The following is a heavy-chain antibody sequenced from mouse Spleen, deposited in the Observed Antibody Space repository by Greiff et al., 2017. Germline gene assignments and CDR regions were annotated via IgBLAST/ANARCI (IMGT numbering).Heavy chain of an antibody. CDR2: ISYDGSN. Sequence: DVQLQESGPGLVKPSQSLSLTCSVTGYSITSGYYWNWIRQFPGNKLEWMGYISYDGSNNYNPSLKNRISITRDTSKNQFFLKLNSVTTEDTATYYCARDRGWDDDAYWGQGTLVTVSA. CDR1: GYSITSGYY. D-gene: IGHD4-1*01. V-gene: IGHV3-6*01. J-gene: IGHJ3*01. CDR3: ARDRGWDDDAY.